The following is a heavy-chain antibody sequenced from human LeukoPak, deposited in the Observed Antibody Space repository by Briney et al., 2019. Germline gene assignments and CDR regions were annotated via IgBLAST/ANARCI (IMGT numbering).Heavy chain of an antibody. D-gene: IGHD6-13*01. Sequence: GGSLRLSCAASGFTFSSYWMSWVRQAPGKGLEWVANIKQDGSEKYYVDSVKGRFTISRDNAKNSLYLHMNSLRAEDTAVYYCARAAAGSGNYYYYMDVWGKGTTVTVSS. CDR3: ARAAAGSGNYYYYMDV. CDR1: GFTFSSYW. V-gene: IGHV3-7*01. CDR2: IKQDGSEK. J-gene: IGHJ6*03.